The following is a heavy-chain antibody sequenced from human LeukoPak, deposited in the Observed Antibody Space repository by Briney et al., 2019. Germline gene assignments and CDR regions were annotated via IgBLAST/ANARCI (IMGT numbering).Heavy chain of an antibody. CDR1: GSISGYH. CDR3: ARQKCTSTSCLTKNAFDI. V-gene: IGHV4-4*09. CDR2: IYTSGST. D-gene: IGHD2-2*01. Sequence: SETLSLTCTVSGSISGYHWSWIRQPPGKGLEWIGYIYTSGSTNYNPSLESRVTISVDTSKNQFSLDLSSVTAADTAVYYCARQKCTSTSCLTKNAFDIWGQGTMVTVSS. J-gene: IGHJ3*02.